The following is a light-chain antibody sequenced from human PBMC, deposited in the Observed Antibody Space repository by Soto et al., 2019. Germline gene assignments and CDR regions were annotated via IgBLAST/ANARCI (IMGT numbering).Light chain of an antibody. CDR1: QSISSY. V-gene: IGKV1-39*01. CDR3: QQSYSTPRT. CDR2: AAS. Sequence: DIQMTPSPSSLSASVVDRVTITCRASQSISSYLNWYQQKPGKAPKLLIYAASSLQSGVPSRFSGSGSGTDFTLTISSLQPEDFATYYCQQSYSTPRTFGQGTKGDIK. J-gene: IGKJ1*01.